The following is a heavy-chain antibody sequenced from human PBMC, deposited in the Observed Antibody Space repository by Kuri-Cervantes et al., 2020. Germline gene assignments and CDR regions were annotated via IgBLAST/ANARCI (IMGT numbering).Heavy chain of an antibody. D-gene: IGHD5-12*01. J-gene: IGHJ3*02. CDR3: ARGEVATKNAFDI. CDR2: INHSGST. CDR1: GESFSDYY. Sequence: SETMSPTCAVYGESFSDYYWSWISQPPRKGRDWIGEINHSGSTNDSTPLKSRVTISVDTSKNQFSLKLSSVTATDTAVYYCARGEVATKNAFDIWGQGTLVTVSS. V-gene: IGHV4-34*01.